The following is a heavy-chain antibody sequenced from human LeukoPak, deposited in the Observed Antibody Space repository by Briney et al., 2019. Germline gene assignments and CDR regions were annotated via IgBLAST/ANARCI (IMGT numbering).Heavy chain of an antibody. CDR2: IYIDGTT. V-gene: IGHV3-53*01. CDR1: GFIVSHNY. J-gene: IGHJ2*01. CDR3: AKVKDRPYWYFDL. Sequence: PGGSLRLSCAASGFIVSHNYMTWVRQAPGKGLEWISVIYIDGTTYYADSVKGRFTISRDNSKNTLYLQMNSLRAEDTAVYYCAKVKDRPYWYFDLWGRGTLVTVSS.